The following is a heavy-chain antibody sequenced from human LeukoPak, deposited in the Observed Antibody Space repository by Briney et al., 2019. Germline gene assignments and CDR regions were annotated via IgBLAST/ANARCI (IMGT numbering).Heavy chain of an antibody. J-gene: IGHJ4*02. CDR2: IIPIFGTA. Sequence: ASVKVSCKASGGTFSSYAISWVRQAPGQGLEWMGRIIPIFGTANYAHKFQGRVRITTDESTTTAYMELSSLRSEDTAVYYCAIYLLGVRTQLVPTPFDYWGQGTLVTVSS. D-gene: IGHD6-13*01. CDR3: AIYLLGVRTQLVPTPFDY. V-gene: IGHV1-69*05. CDR1: GGTFSSYA.